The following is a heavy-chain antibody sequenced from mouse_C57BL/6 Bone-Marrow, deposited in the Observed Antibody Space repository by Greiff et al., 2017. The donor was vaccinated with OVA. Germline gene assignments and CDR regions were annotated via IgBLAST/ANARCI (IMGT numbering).Heavy chain of an antibody. D-gene: IGHD4-1*01. J-gene: IGHJ3*01. V-gene: IGHV1-42*01. CDR3: ARGGTSPFAY. CDR2: INPSTGGT. Sequence: DVQLQQSGPELVKPGASVKISCKASGYSFTGYYMNWVKQSPEKSLEWIGEINPSTGGTTYNQKFKAKATLTVDKSSSTAYIQLKSLTYEDSAVYYCARGGTSPFAYWGRGTLVTVSA. CDR1: GYSFTGYY.